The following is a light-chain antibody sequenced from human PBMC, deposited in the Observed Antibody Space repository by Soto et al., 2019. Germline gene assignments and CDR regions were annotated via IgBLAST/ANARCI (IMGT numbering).Light chain of an antibody. CDR3: QQSYSTLLLT. CDR1: QAINTY. V-gene: IGKV1-39*01. J-gene: IGKJ5*01. Sequence: DIQMTQSPSFLSASVGDRVTISCRASQAINTYLNWYQQKPGKAPKLLIYGTSDLQNGVPSRFIGGGSGTDFTLTISRLQPEDFATYYCQQSYSTLLLTFGQVTRLEV. CDR2: GTS.